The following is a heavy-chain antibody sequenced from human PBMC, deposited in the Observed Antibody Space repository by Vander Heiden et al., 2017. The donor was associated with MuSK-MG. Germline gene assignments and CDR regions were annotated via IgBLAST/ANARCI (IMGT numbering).Heavy chain of an antibody. CDR2: IDWDDDK. Sequence: QVTLRESGPALVKPTQTLTLTCTFTGSSLSTSGMSVSWIRQHPGKALEWLARIDWDDDKYYSTSLKTRLTISKDTSKNQVVLTMTNMDPVDTATYYCARRLLDCSGGSCYGYYFDYWGQGTRVTVSS. V-gene: IGHV2-70*15. CDR3: ARRLLDCSGGSCYGYYFDY. CDR1: GSSLSTSGMS. D-gene: IGHD2-15*01. J-gene: IGHJ4*02.